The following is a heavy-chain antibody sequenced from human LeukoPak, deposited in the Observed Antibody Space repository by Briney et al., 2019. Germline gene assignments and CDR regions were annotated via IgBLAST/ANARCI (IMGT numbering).Heavy chain of an antibody. CDR3: ASNLSGSYYNWFDP. D-gene: IGHD1-26*01. CDR1: GGSVSSGSYY. CDR2: IYYSGST. Sequence: SETLSLTCTVSGGSVSSGSYYWSWIRQPPGKGLEWIGYIYYSGSTNYNPSLKSQVTISVDTSKNQFSLKLSSVTAADTAVYYCASNLSGSYYNWFDPWGQGTLVTVSS. V-gene: IGHV4-61*01. J-gene: IGHJ5*02.